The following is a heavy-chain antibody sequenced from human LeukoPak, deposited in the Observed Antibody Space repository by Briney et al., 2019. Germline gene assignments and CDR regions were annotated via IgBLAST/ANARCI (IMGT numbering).Heavy chain of an antibody. J-gene: IGHJ4*02. CDR1: GFTFSSYA. CDR2: ISGSGGST. Sequence: PGGSLRLSCAASGFTFSSYAMSWVRQAPGKGLEWVSAISGSGGSTYYADSVKGRLTISRENSKNTLYLQMNSLRAEDTAVYYCAKDPEPGDEFWGQGTLVTVSS. D-gene: IGHD2-21*01. CDR3: AKDPEPGDEF. V-gene: IGHV3-23*01.